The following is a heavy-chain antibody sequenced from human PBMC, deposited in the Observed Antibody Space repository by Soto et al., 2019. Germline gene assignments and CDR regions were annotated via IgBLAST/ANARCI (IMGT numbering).Heavy chain of an antibody. V-gene: IGHV3-33*01. CDR1: GSTFSSYA. D-gene: IGHD1-1*01. CDR2: IWYDGSNE. CDR3: AREETGTFDR. Sequence: QVQLVESGGGVAQPGRSLRLSCAASGSTFSSYAMHWVRQAPGKGVEWVAVIWYDGSNEDYADSVKGRFTISRDNSKNTLFLLMNSLRVEDTAVYYCAREETGTFDRWGQGTLVTVSS. J-gene: IGHJ4*02.